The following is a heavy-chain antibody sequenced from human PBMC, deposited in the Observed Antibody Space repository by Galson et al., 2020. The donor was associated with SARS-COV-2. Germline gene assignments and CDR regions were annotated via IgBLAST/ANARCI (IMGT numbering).Heavy chain of an antibody. V-gene: IGHV3-33*01. Sequence: GGSLRLSCAASGFTFSSYGMHWVRQAPGKGLEWVAAIWYDGSNKYYADSVKGRFTISRDNSKNTLYLQMNSLRAEDTAVYYCARDQVDSSGWTSYFDYWGQGTLVTVSS. CDR3: ARDQVDSSGWTSYFDY. J-gene: IGHJ4*02. CDR2: IWYDGSNK. D-gene: IGHD6-19*01. CDR1: GFTFSSYG.